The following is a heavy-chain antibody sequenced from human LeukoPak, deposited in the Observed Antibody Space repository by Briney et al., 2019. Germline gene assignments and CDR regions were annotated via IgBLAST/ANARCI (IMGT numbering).Heavy chain of an antibody. Sequence: TGGSLRLSCAASGFTFSSHRMYWVRQAPGKGLVWVSRISSDGSSIAYTDSVRGRFTISRDNAKNTLYLQMNSLRVEDTAVYYCAREGAALDYWGQGTLVSVSP. V-gene: IGHV3-74*01. D-gene: IGHD6-6*01. J-gene: IGHJ4*02. CDR2: ISSDGSSI. CDR3: AREGAALDY. CDR1: GFTFSSHR.